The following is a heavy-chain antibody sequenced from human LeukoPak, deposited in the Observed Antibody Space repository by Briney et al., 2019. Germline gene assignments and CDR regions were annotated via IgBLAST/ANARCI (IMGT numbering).Heavy chain of an antibody. CDR1: GGTFSSYA. Sequence: SVKVSCKASGGTFSSYAISWVRQAPGQGLEWMGGIIPIFGTANYAQKFQGRVTITADESTSTAYMKLSSLRSEDTAVYYCARGPYCGGDCYLAYWFDPWGQGTLVTVSS. V-gene: IGHV1-69*13. CDR3: ARGPYCGGDCYLAYWFDP. J-gene: IGHJ5*02. D-gene: IGHD2-21*02. CDR2: IIPIFGTA.